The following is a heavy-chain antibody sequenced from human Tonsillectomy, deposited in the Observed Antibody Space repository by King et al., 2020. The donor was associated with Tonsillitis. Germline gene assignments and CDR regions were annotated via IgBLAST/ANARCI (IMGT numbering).Heavy chain of an antibody. D-gene: IGHD5-12*01. V-gene: IGHV4-59*08. J-gene: IGHJ5*02. CDR3: ARSESLYSGYWSDH. CDR1: GGSISSYY. Sequence: VQLQESGPGLVKPSETLSLTCTVSGGSISSYYWSWIRQPPGKGLEWFGYIYYSGSTNYNPSLKSRVTISVDTSKNQFSLKLSSVTAADTAGYYCARSESLYSGYWSDHWGQGTLVTVSS. CDR2: IYYSGST.